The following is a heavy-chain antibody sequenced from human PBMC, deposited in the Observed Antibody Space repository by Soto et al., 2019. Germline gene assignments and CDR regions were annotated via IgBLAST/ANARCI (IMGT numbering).Heavy chain of an antibody. J-gene: IGHJ6*03. Sequence: GGSLRLSCAASGFTFSSYGMHWVRQAPGKGLEWVAVISYDGSNKYYADSVKGRFTISRDNSKNTLYLQMNSLRAEDTAVYYCARGLGYCSSTSCNRYYYYYMDVWGKGTTVTVSS. D-gene: IGHD2-2*01. V-gene: IGHV3-30*03. CDR3: ARGLGYCSSTSCNRYYYYYMDV. CDR1: GFTFSSYG. CDR2: ISYDGSNK.